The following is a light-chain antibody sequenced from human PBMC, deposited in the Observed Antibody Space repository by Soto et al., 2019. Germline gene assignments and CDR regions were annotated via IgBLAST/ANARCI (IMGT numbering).Light chain of an antibody. CDR2: GAS. Sequence: EIVMTQSPATLSVSPGERATLSCRASQSVSSNLAWYQQKPGQAPRLIIYGASTRATGIPARFSGSGSGTEGTLTISSLQSEDGAVYDCQQYNNWPPLFGPGTKVDIK. V-gene: IGKV3-15*01. CDR1: QSVSSN. J-gene: IGKJ3*01. CDR3: QQYNNWPPL.